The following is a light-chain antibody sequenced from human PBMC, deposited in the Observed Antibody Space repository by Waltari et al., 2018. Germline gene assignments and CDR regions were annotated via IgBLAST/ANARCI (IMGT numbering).Light chain of an antibody. CDR2: RNN. Sequence: QSVLTQPPSGSGTPGQRVTISCSGSSSNIGSNYVYWYQQLPGTAPRLLIYRNNRRPAGVPDRVSGSKSGTSASLAISGLRSDDEADYYCAAWDDTLSGVVFGGGTKLTVL. J-gene: IGLJ2*01. CDR1: SSNIGSNY. CDR3: AAWDDTLSGVV. V-gene: IGLV1-47*01.